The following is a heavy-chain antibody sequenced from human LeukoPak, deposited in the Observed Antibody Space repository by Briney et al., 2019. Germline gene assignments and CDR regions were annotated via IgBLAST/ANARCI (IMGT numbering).Heavy chain of an antibody. CDR3: ARDCIAAAGSLAHYYYGMDV. CDR1: GYTFTSYY. CDR2: INPSGGST. J-gene: IGHJ6*02. Sequence: ASVKVSCKASGYTFTSYYMHWVRQAPGQGLEWMGIINPSGGSTSYAQKFQGRVTMTRDTSTSTVYMELSSLRSEDTAVYYCARDCIAAAGSLAHYYYGMDVWGQGTTVTVSS. V-gene: IGHV1-46*01. D-gene: IGHD6-13*01.